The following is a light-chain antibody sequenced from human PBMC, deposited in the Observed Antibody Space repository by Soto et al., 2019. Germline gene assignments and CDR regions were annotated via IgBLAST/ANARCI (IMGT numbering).Light chain of an antibody. CDR1: QSISNY. Sequence: DIQMTKSPSSLSASVGDRVTITCRASQSISNYLNWYQHEPGKAPKPLIFAASSLQSGVPSRFSGSGSGTDFTLTISSLQPEDFATYYCQQSYSTPQTFGQGTKVESK. J-gene: IGKJ1*01. V-gene: IGKV1-39*01. CDR3: QQSYSTPQT. CDR2: AAS.